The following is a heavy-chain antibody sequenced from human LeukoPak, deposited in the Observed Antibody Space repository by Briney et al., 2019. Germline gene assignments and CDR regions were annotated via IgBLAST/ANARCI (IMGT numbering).Heavy chain of an antibody. CDR1: GFIFSDYY. CDR3: AELGITMIGGV. CDR2: ISSSGSSI. D-gene: IGHD3-10*02. J-gene: IGHJ6*04. Sequence: GGSLRLSCAASGFIFSDYYMSWIRQAPGKGLEWVSYISSSGSSIYYADSVKGRFTISRDNAKDSLYLQMNSLRAEDTAVYYCAELGITMIGGVWGKGTTVTISS. V-gene: IGHV3-11*04.